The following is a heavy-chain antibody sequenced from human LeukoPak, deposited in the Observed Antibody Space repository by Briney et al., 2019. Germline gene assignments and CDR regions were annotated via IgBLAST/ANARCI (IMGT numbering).Heavy chain of an antibody. CDR2: ITSSSSDI. V-gene: IGHV3-21*01. Sequence: PGGSLRLSCAASGFTFSSYAMNWVRQAPGKGLEWVSSITSSSSDIYYADSVKGRFTISRDNAKNSLFLQMNSLRAEDTAVYYCARDLKDTGYTSGWYKGWGQGTLVTVSS. CDR3: ARDLKDTGYTSGWYKG. D-gene: IGHD6-19*01. J-gene: IGHJ4*02. CDR1: GFTFSSYA.